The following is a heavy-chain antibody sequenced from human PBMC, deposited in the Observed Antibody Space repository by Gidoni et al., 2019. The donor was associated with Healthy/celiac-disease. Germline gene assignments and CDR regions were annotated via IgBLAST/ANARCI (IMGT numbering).Heavy chain of an antibody. CDR2: INPNSGGT. D-gene: IGHD3-10*01. Sequence: QVQLVQSGAEVKKPGASVKVSCKASGYTFTGYYMHWVRQAPGQGLEWMGWINPNSGGTNYAQKFQGRVTMTRDTSISTAYMELSRLRSDDTAVYYCASPLDYGSGSPVFDYWGQGTLVTVSS. CDR1: GYTFTGYY. CDR3: ASPLDYGSGSPVFDY. J-gene: IGHJ4*02. V-gene: IGHV1-2*02.